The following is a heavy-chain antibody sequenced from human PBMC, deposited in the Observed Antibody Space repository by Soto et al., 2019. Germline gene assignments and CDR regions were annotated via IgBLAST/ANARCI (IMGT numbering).Heavy chain of an antibody. D-gene: IGHD4-17*01. J-gene: IGHJ5*02. V-gene: IGHV6-1*01. CDR3: ARGHGDWFDP. CDR1: GDSVSSNSVA. Sequence: LSQTLSLTCAISGDSVSSNSVAWNWIRQSPSRGLEWLGRTYYRSKWYNDYAVSVKSRISINPDTSKNQFSLQLNSVTPEDTAVYYCARGHGDWFDPWGQGTLVTVSS. CDR2: TYYRSKWYN.